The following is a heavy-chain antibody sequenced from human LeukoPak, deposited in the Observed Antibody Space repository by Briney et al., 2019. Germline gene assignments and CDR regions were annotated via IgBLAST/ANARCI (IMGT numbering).Heavy chain of an antibody. Sequence: GGSLRLSCAASGFTSGSYGMSWVRQAPGKGLEWVSTISGSGVSTYYADSVKGRFSISRDNSKNMLYLHMDSLRAEDTAVYYCAKGATGLRIVGDDWGQGTLVTVSS. CDR3: AKGATGLRIVGDD. J-gene: IGHJ4*02. V-gene: IGHV3-23*01. CDR2: ISGSGVST. D-gene: IGHD2-15*01. CDR1: GFTSGSYG.